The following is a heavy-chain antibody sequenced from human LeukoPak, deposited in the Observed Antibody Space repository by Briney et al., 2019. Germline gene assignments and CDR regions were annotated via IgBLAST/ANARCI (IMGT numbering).Heavy chain of an antibody. J-gene: IGHJ3*02. CDR3: ARDRAGDSFDI. V-gene: IGHV4-61*02. D-gene: IGHD7-27*01. CDR2: IYTSGNT. Sequence: SETLSLTCTVSGDSISSGNDYWTWIRQPAGKGLEWIGRIYTSGNTNYNPSLRSQFTISVDTSRNQFSLNLNSVTPAHTAVSYCARDRAGDSFDIWGQGTMATVSS. CDR1: GDSISSGNDY.